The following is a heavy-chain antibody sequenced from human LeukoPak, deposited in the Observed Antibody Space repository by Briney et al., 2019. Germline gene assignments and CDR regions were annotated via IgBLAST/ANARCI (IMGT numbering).Heavy chain of an antibody. Sequence: GGSLRLSCAASGFTFSSYSMNWVRQAPGKGLEWVSSISSSSSYIYYADSVKGRFTISRDNAKNSLYLQMNSLRAEDTAVYYCARARHVVSRLELRGGVYNWFDPWGQGTLVTVSS. J-gene: IGHJ5*02. CDR2: ISSSSSYI. CDR1: GFTFSSYS. V-gene: IGHV3-21*01. CDR3: ARARHVVSRLELRGGVYNWFDP. D-gene: IGHD1-7*01.